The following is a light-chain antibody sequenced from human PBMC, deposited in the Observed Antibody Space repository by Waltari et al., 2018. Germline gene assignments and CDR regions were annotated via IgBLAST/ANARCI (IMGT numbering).Light chain of an antibody. CDR1: SSNIGPNS. V-gene: IGLV1-44*01. Sequence: QSVVTQPPSASGPPGQTVTISCSGSSSNIGPNSVSLYQQLHGTAPKLLIFNNDQRPSGVPDRFSGSKSGTSASLAIRGLQSEDEADYYCASWADSLNGPVFGGGTKLTVL. CDR2: NND. J-gene: IGLJ3*02. CDR3: ASWADSLNGPV.